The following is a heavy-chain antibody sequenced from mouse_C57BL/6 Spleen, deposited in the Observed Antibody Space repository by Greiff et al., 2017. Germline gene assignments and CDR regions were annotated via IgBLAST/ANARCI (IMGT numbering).Heavy chain of an antibody. J-gene: IGHJ2*01. V-gene: IGHV5-9-1*02. D-gene: IGHD4-1*01. CDR3: TLTGTLNYFDY. CDR1: GFTFSSYA. CDR2: ISSGGDYI. Sequence: EVQGVESGEGLVKPGGSLKLSCAASGFTFSSYAMSWVRQTPEKRLEWVAYISSGGDYIYYADTVKGRFTISRDNARNTLYLQMSSLKSEDTAMYYCTLTGTLNYFDYWGQGTTLTVSS.